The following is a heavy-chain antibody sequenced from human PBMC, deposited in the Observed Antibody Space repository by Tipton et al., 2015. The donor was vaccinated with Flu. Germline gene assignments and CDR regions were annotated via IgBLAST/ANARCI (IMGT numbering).Heavy chain of an antibody. CDR3: ARRDYSNYVSDPKGWFDS. V-gene: IGHV4-38-2*01. Sequence: TLSLTCAVSGDSISSDYYWAWIRQFPGKGLGWIGTVARTGDAIYNSPLKSRVTLSVDTSKNQFSLMMKSVTATDMAVYYCARRDYSNYVSDPKGWFDSWGQGTLVAVSS. CDR1: GDSISSDYY. D-gene: IGHD4-11*01. J-gene: IGHJ5*01. CDR2: VARTGDA.